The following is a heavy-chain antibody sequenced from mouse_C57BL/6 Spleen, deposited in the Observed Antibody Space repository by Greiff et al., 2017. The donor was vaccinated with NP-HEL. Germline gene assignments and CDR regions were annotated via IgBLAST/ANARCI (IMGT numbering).Heavy chain of an antibody. CDR3: ARKRSYGYFDV. V-gene: IGHV1-42*01. CDR2: INPSTGGT. CDR1: GYSFTGYY. Sequence: EVQLQQSGPELVKPGASVKISCKASGYSFTGYYMNWVKQSPEKSLEWIGEINPSTGGTTYNQKFKAKATLTVDKSSSTAYMQLKSLTSEDSAVYYCARKRSYGYFDVWGTGTTVTVSS. J-gene: IGHJ1*03.